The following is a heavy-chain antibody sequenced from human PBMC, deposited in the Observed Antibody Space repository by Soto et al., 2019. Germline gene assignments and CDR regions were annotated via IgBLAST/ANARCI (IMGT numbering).Heavy chain of an antibody. CDR3: ARGTRGYSYGYPDPYYYYGMDV. V-gene: IGHV4-30-4*01. CDR1: GGSISSGDYY. CDR2: IYYSGST. Sequence: PSETLSLTCTVSGGSISSGDYYWSWIRQPPGKGLEWIGYIYYSGSTYYNPSLKSRVTISVDTSKNQFSLKLSSVTAADTAVYYCARGTRGYSYGYPDPYYYYGMDVWGQGTTVTV. J-gene: IGHJ6*02. D-gene: IGHD5-18*01.